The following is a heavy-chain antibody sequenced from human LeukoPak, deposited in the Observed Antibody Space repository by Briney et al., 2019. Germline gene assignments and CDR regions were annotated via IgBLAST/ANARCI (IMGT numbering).Heavy chain of an antibody. CDR2: IYTNENT. J-gene: IGHJ4*02. Sequence: SETLSLTGTVSGGSISSYYWNWIRQSAGKGLEWIGRIYTNENTIYNPSLKSRVTMSVDTSKNQFSLRLSSVTVADTAVYYCARVYGSGTFNYFDSWGQGTLVTVSS. CDR1: GGSISSYY. V-gene: IGHV4-4*07. D-gene: IGHD3-10*01. CDR3: ARVYGSGTFNYFDS.